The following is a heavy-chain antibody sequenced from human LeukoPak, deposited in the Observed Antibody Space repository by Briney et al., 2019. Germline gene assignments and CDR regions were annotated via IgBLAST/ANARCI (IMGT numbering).Heavy chain of an antibody. Sequence: GGSLRLSCAASGFTFDDYAMHWVRQAPGKGLEWVSGISWNSGSIGYADSVKGRFTISRDNAKNSLYQQMNSLRAEDTALYYCAKSRIAVLFELFDYWGQGTLVTVSS. CDR1: GFTFDDYA. D-gene: IGHD6-19*01. CDR2: ISWNSGSI. CDR3: AKSRIAVLFELFDY. J-gene: IGHJ4*02. V-gene: IGHV3-9*01.